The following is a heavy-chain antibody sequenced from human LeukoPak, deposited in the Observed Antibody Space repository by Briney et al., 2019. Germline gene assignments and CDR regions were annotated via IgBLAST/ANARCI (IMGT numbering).Heavy chain of an antibody. Sequence: GGSLRLSCVASGFTFSSYGMHWVRQAPGKGLEWVAYIASDGNYRDYVDSVRGRFTVSRDNSRNTLYLQMDSLRAEDTAVYYCANLPYNWNEYFDDYWGRGTLVTVSS. J-gene: IGHJ4*02. CDR1: GFTFSSYG. V-gene: IGHV3-30*02. CDR3: ANLPYNWNEYFDDY. D-gene: IGHD1-1*01. CDR2: IASDGNYR.